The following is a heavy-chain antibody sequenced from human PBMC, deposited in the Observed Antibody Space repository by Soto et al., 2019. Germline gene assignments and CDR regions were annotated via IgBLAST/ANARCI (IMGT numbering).Heavy chain of an antibody. CDR2: IIHSGST. CDR1: GASVSSGGYS. Sequence: QLQESGSGLVKPSQTLSLTCAVSGASVSSGGYSWSWIRQPPGKGLEWIGYIIHSGSTYYNPSLESRVTISVDKSENQFSLKLSSVTAADTAVYYCARVYSTDWLDYWGQGTLVTVSS. CDR3: ARVYSTDWLDY. D-gene: IGHD6-13*01. J-gene: IGHJ4*02. V-gene: IGHV4-30-2*01.